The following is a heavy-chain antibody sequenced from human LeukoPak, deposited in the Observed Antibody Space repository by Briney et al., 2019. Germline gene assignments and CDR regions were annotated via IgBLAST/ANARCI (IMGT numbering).Heavy chain of an antibody. V-gene: IGHV5-51*01. D-gene: IGHD1-14*01. CDR2: IYPGDSDT. CDR1: GYSFSSYW. CDR3: ARPGTDAFDI. Sequence: GGSLQISCKGSGYSFSSYWIGWARPMPGKGLEWMGIIYPGDSDTRYSPSFQGQVTIAADKSISTAYLQWSSLKASDTAMYYGARPGTDAFDIWGQGTMVTVSS. J-gene: IGHJ3*02.